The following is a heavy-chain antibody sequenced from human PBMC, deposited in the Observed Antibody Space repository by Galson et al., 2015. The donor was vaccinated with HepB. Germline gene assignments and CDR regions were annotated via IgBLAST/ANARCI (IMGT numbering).Heavy chain of an antibody. J-gene: IGHJ5*02. CDR1: GYAFTSYG. V-gene: IGHV1-18*04. D-gene: IGHD6-13*01. CDR2: ISAYNGNT. Sequence: SVKVSCKASGYAFTSYGISWVRQAPGQGLEWMGWISAYNGNTNYAQKLQGRVTMTTDTSTSTAYMELRSLRSDDTAVYYCARIAAAGINWFDPCGQGTLVTVSS. CDR3: ARIAAAGINWFDP.